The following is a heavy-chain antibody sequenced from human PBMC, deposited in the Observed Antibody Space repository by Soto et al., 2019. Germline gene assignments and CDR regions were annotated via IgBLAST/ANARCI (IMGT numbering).Heavy chain of an antibody. V-gene: IGHV4-39*01. J-gene: IGHJ5*02. D-gene: IGHD2-15*01. CDR1: GGSISSVTYY. CDR3: ARHSSASLRYTWFDP. CDR2: IYYSGRT. Sequence: QLQLQESGPGLVKPSETLSLTCTVSGGSISSVTYYWGWFRQPPGKGLEWIGTIYYSGRTYYNPSLESRVTISVDTSKNQFSLKLNSVTAADTAVYYCARHSSASLRYTWFDPWGQGTLVTVSS.